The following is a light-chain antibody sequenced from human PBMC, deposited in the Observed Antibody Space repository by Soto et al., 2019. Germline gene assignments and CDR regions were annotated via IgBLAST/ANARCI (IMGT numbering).Light chain of an antibody. CDR2: GAS. CDR1: QSVSSSY. Sequence: EIVLTQSPGPLSLSPGERATLSCRASQSVSSSYLAWYQQKPGQAPRLLIYGASSRATGIPDRFSGSGSGTDFTLTISRLEPEGFAVYYCQQYGSSPYTFGQGTKLESK. V-gene: IGKV3-20*01. CDR3: QQYGSSPYT. J-gene: IGKJ2*01.